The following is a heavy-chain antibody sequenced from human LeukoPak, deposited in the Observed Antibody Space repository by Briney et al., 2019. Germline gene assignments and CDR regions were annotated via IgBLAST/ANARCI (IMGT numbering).Heavy chain of an antibody. J-gene: IGHJ4*02. Sequence: PSETLSLTCTVSGGSISSSSYYWGWIRQPPGKGLEWIGSIYYSGSTYYNPSLKSRVTISVDTSKNQFSLKLSSVTAADTAVYYCARDPGFIAAAGAYFDYWGQGTLVTVSS. CDR2: IYYSGST. V-gene: IGHV4-39*07. CDR1: GGSISSSSYY. CDR3: ARDPGFIAAAGAYFDY. D-gene: IGHD6-13*01.